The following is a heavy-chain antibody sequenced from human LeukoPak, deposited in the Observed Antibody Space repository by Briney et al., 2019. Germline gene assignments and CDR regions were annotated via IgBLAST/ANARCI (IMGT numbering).Heavy chain of an antibody. V-gene: IGHV3-48*04. CDR2: ISSSGSTI. CDR3: AREMATAHDAFDI. Sequence: GGSLRLSCTASGFTFGSFAMTWVRRAPGKGLEWVSYISSSGSTIYYADSVKGRFTISRDNAKNSLYLQMNSLRAEDTAVYYCAREMATAHDAFDIWGQGTMVTVSS. J-gene: IGHJ3*02. D-gene: IGHD5-24*01. CDR1: GFTFGSFA.